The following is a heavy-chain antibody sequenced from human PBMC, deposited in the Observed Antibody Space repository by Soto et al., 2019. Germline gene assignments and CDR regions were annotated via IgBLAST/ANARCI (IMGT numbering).Heavy chain of an antibody. Sequence: ASVKVSCKASGYTFTSYYMHWVRQAPGQGLEWMGIINPSGGRTSYAQKFQGRVTMTRDTSTSTVYMELSSLRSEDTAVYYCAREYCSGGSCYSYGMDVWGQGTTVTVSS. CDR3: AREYCSGGSCYSYGMDV. CDR2: INPSGGRT. V-gene: IGHV1-46*01. D-gene: IGHD2-15*01. J-gene: IGHJ6*02. CDR1: GYTFTSYY.